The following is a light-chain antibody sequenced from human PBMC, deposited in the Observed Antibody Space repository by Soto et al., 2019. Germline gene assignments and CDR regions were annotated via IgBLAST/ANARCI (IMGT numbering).Light chain of an antibody. CDR2: GAS. CDR1: QSVSSNY. J-gene: IGKJ3*01. CDR3: QHYGTSPFT. Sequence: EIVLTQSPGTLSLSPGERATLSCRASQSVSSNYLAWYQQKPGQAPRLLVYGASSRATGIPDRFSASGSGTDLTLTISRVEPEDCAVYYCQHYGTSPFTFGPGTRVDIK. V-gene: IGKV3-20*01.